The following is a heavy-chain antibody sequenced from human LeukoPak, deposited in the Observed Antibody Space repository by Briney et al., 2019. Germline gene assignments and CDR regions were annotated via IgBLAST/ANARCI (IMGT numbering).Heavy chain of an antibody. CDR3: ARDANYHVSSDYYDAFDI. J-gene: IGHJ3*02. V-gene: IGHV3-48*04. CDR2: INSRGSTI. CDR1: GFTFSSYT. Sequence: GGSLRLSCAASGFTFSSYTMNWLRQAPGKGLECVSYINSRGSTISYADSVTGRFTISRDNAKNSLYLQMNSLRAEDTAVYYCARDANYHVSSDYYDAFDIWGQGTMVTVSS. D-gene: IGHD3-22*01.